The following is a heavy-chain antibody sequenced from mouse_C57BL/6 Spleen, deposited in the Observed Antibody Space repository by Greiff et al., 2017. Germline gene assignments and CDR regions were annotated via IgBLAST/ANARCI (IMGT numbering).Heavy chain of an antibody. CDR2: ISSGRDYI. D-gene: IGHD2-1*01. CDR3: TRGEAYGNPYAGDY. V-gene: IGHV5-9-1*02. CDR1: GFTFSSYA. J-gene: IGHJ4*01. Sequence: EVHLVESGEGLVKPGGSLKLSCAASGFTFSSYAMSWVRQTPEKRLEWVAYISSGRDYIYSADTVKGRFTISRANARNTLYLQMSSVKSEDTAMYYCTRGEAYGNPYAGDYGGQGSSVTVSS.